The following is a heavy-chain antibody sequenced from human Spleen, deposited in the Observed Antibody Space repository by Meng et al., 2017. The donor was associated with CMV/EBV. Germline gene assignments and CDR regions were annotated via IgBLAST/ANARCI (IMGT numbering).Heavy chain of an antibody. CDR1: GYTFTSYD. Sequence: ASVKVSCKASGYTFTSYDINWVRQATGQGLEWMGWMSPNNGNTGYAQKFQGRVTMTRNASISTAYLELSSLRSEDTAVYYCARNFWTGYSDYWGQGTLVTVSS. CDR3: ARNFWTGYSDY. V-gene: IGHV1-8*01. J-gene: IGHJ4*02. CDR2: MSPNNGNT. D-gene: IGHD3/OR15-3a*01.